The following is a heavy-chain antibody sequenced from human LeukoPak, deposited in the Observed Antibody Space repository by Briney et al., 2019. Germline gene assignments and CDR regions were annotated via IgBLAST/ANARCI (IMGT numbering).Heavy chain of an antibody. D-gene: IGHD3-3*01. V-gene: IGHV4-38-2*01. J-gene: IGHJ5*02. Sequence: SETLSLTCAVSGYSISSGYYWGWIRQPPGKGLECIGSIYHSGSTYYNPSLKSRVTISVDTSKNQFSLKLSSVTAADTAVYYCARVHDFNWFDPWGQGTLVTVSS. CDR3: ARVHDFNWFDP. CDR1: GYSISSGYY. CDR2: IYHSGST.